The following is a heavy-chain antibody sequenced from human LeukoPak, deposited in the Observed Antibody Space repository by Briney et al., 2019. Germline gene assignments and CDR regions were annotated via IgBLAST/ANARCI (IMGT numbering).Heavy chain of an antibody. CDR1: GFTFDDYA. CDR3: AKEPTSAAAGSDLQYYFDY. D-gene: IGHD6-13*01. J-gene: IGHJ4*02. V-gene: IGHV3-9*01. CDR2: ISWNSGSI. Sequence: PGRSLRLSCAASGFTFDDYAIHWVRQALGKGLEWVSGISWNSGSIGYADSVKGRFTISRDNAKNSLYLQMNSLRAEDTALYYRAKEPTSAAAGSDLQYYFDYWGQGTLVTVSS.